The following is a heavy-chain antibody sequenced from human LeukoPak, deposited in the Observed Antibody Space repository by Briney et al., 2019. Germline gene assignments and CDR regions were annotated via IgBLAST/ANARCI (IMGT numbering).Heavy chain of an antibody. CDR2: INHSGST. CDR3: ARGGFYYYYGMDV. CDR1: GGSFSGYY. V-gene: IGHV4-34*01. J-gene: IGHJ6*02. Sequence: SETLSLTCAVYGGSFSGYYWSWIRQPPGKGLEWIGEINHSGSTNYNPSLKSRVTISVDTSKNRFSLKLSSVTAADTAVYYCARGGFYYYYGMDVWGQGTTVTVSS.